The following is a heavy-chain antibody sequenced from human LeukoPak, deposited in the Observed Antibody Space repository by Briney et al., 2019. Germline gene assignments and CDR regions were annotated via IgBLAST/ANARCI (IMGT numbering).Heavy chain of an antibody. V-gene: IGHV3-66*01. D-gene: IGHD2-15*01. Sequence: PGGSLRLSCAASGFTVSSDYMSWVRQAPGKGLEWVSVIYSGGSTYYADSVKGRFTISRDNSKNTLYLQMSSLRAEDTAVYYCVKGRVGYCSGGSCKERGYYYYGMDVWGPGTTVTVSS. CDR1: GFTVSSDY. J-gene: IGHJ6*02. CDR2: IYSGGST. CDR3: VKGRVGYCSGGSCKERGYYYYGMDV.